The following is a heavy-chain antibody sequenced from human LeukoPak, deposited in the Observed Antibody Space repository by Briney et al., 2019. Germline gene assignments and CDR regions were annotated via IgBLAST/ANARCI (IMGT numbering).Heavy chain of an antibody. CDR1: GFTFSSYS. J-gene: IGHJ4*02. D-gene: IGHD3-22*01. V-gene: IGHV3-21*01. Sequence: AGGSLRLSCAASGFTFSSYSMNWVRQAPGKGLEWVSSISSSSSYIYYADSVKGRFTISRDNAKNSLYLQMNSLRAEDTAVYYCARDDPYYYDSSGYSPIDYWGQGTLVTVSS. CDR3: ARDDPYYYDSSGYSPIDY. CDR2: ISSSSSYI.